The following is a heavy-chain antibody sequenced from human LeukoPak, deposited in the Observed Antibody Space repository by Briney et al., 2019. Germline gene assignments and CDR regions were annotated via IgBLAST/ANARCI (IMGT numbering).Heavy chain of an antibody. CDR3: ARGAYEDGDPGDY. J-gene: IGHJ4*02. D-gene: IGHD4-17*01. CDR2: IGSGGSTK. Sequence: GGSLRLSCAASGFTFSSYSMNWVRQAPGKGLEWVSYIGSGGSTKYYADSVKGRFIISRDNAKNSLYLQMNSLKAEDTAVYYCARGAYEDGDPGDYWGQGTLVTVSS. V-gene: IGHV3-48*04. CDR1: GFTFSSYS.